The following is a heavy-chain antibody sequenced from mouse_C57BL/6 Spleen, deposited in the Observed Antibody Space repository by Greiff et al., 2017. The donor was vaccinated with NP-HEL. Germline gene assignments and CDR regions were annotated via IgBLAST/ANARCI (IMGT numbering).Heavy chain of an antibody. J-gene: IGHJ3*01. D-gene: IGHD2-4*01. CDR1: GYTFTSYW. Sequence: QVQLQQPGAELVRPGSSVKLSCKASGYTFTSYWMHWVKQRPIQGLEWIGNIDPSDSETHYNQKFKDKATLTVDKSSSTAYMQLSSLTSEDSAVYYCARSYDYGGFAYWGQGTLVTVSA. CDR3: ARSYDYGGFAY. CDR2: IDPSDSET. V-gene: IGHV1-52*01.